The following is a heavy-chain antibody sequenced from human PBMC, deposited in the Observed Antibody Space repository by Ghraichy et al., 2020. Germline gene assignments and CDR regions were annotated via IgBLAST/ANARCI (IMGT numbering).Heavy chain of an antibody. V-gene: IGHV3-48*04. CDR1: GFTFSTYS. J-gene: IGHJ4*02. Sequence: GGSLRLSCAASGFTFSTYSMNWVRQAPGKGLEWVSYITSGGSPIYYADSVKGRFTVSRDNAKNSLFLQMNSLRAEDTAVYYCARWVSGSHLILDDWGQGTLVTCSS. D-gene: IGHD3-16*02. CDR2: ITSGGSPI. CDR3: ARWVSGSHLILDD.